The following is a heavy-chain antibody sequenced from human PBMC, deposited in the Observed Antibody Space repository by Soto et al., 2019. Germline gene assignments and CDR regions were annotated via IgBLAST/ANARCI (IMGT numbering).Heavy chain of an antibody. V-gene: IGHV3-48*01. CDR1: GFTFSSYS. CDR3: ARAFTAALPYFDY. J-gene: IGHJ4*02. Sequence: XGSLRLSCAASGFTFSSYSMNWVRQAPGKGLEWVSYISSSSTIYYADSVKGRFTISRDNAKNSLYLQMNSLRSEDTAVYYCARAFTAALPYFDYWGQGSLVTVSS. CDR2: ISSSSTI. D-gene: IGHD2-2*01.